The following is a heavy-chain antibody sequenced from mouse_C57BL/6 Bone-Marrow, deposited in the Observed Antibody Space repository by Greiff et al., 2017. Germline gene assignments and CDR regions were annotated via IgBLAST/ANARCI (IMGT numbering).Heavy chain of an antibody. CDR3: ARQLDYFDY. J-gene: IGHJ2*01. Sequence: VQLVESGPELVKPGASVKISCKASGYAFSSSWMNWVKQRPGKGLEWIGRIYPGDGDTNYNGKFKGKATLTAYKSSSTAYMQLSSLTSEDTSVYCCARQLDYFDYWGQGTTLTVSA. D-gene: IGHD3-1*01. CDR1: GYAFSSSW. V-gene: IGHV1-82*01. CDR2: IYPGDGDT.